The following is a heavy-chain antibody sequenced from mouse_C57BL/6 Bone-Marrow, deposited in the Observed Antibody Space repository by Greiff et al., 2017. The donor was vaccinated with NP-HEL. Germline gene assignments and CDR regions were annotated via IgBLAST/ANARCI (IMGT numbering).Heavy chain of an antibody. V-gene: IGHV1-55*01. Sequence: QVQLQQPGAELVKPGASVKMSCKASGYTFTSYWITWVKQRPGQGLEWIGDIYPGSGSTNYNEKFKSKATLTVDTSYSTAYMQLSSLTSEYSAVYYCARSKFPDYAMDYWGQGTSVTVSS. CDR2: IYPGSGST. CDR3: ARSKFPDYAMDY. J-gene: IGHJ4*01. CDR1: GYTFTSYW.